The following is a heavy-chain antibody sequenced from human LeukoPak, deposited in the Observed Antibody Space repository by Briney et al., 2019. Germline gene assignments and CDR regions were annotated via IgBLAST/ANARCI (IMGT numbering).Heavy chain of an antibody. J-gene: IGHJ3*02. V-gene: IGHV3-21*01. CDR2: INEDGRYI. Sequence: GGSLGLSCTASGFTFSSYAMNWVRRAPGKGLQWVSSINEDGRYIYFTDSLKGRFTVSRGNADNSLYLQMNGLRAEDTAVYYCARGHSGRYQRNDAYDIWGRGTLVTVSS. D-gene: IGHD1-26*01. CDR3: ARGHSGRYQRNDAYDI. CDR1: GFTFSSYA.